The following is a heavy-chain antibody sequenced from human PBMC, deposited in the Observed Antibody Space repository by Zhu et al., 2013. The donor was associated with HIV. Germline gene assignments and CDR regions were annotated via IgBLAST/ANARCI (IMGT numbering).Heavy chain of an antibody. CDR1: GGTFSNYA. CDR3: ARVSTTVRSFDI. V-gene: IGHV1-69*01. J-gene: IGHJ3*02. CDR2: IIPIFGTT. D-gene: IGHD4-17*01. Sequence: QVQLVQSGAEVKKPGSSVKVSCKASGGTFSNYAITWVRQAPGQGLEWMGGIIPIFGTTNYAQKFQGRVTITAAESTSTAYMELRGLGSEDTAVYYCARVSTTVRSFDIWGQGTMVTVSS.